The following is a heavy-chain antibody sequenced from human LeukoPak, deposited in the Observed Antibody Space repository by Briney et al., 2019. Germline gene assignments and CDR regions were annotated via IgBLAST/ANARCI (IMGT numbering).Heavy chain of an antibody. CDR2: ISYDGSNK. CDR1: GFTFSSYA. J-gene: IGHJ3*02. V-gene: IGHV3-30*01. D-gene: IGHD3-10*01. Sequence: GGSLRLSCAASGFTFSSYAMLWVRQAPGKGLEGVAVISYDGSNKYYPDSVKGRSTISRDNSKHTLYLQMNSLRAEDTAVYYCARESPGKAFDIWGQGTMVTVSS. CDR3: ARESPGKAFDI.